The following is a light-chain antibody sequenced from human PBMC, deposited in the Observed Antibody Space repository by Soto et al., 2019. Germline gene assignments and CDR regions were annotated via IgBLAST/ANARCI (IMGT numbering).Light chain of an antibody. V-gene: IGKV4-1*01. J-gene: IGKJ3*01. CDR1: QSVLYSSNNKNY. CDR3: QQYYGTPFT. Sequence: DIVMTQSPDSLAVSLGERATINCKSSQSVLYSSNNKNYFSWYQQKPGQPPKLLISWASIRESGVPDRFSGSGSGTDFTLTISGLQAEDVAVYYCQQYYGTPFTFGPGTKVHLK. CDR2: WAS.